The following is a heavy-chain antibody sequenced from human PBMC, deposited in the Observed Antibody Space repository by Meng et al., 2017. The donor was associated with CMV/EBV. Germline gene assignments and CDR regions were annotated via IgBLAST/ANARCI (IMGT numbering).Heavy chain of an antibody. CDR3: AKYALVVVPAAIPDYFDY. J-gene: IGHJ4*02. Sequence: GESLKISCAASGFTFSSYAMSWVRQAPGKGLEWVSAISGSGGSTYHADSVKGRFTISRDNSKNTLYLQMNSLRAEDTAVYYCAKYALVVVPAAIPDYFDYWGQGTLVTVSS. CDR1: GFTFSSYA. V-gene: IGHV3-23*01. CDR2: ISGSGGST. D-gene: IGHD2-2*01.